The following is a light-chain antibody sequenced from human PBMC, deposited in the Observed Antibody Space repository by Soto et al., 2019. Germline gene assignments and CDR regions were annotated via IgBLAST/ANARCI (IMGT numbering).Light chain of an antibody. V-gene: IGKV2-30*01. CDR3: MQATHWPPT. CDR2: RAS. Sequence: DVVMTQSPLSLPVTLGQPASISCRSSQSLVYSDGNAYLNWFHQRPGQSPRRLIYRASNRDSGVPDRFSCSWSGTVFTLQINGVEAEDVGVYYCMQATHWPPTFGRGTRVDIK. CDR1: QSLVYSDGNAY. J-gene: IGKJ1*01.